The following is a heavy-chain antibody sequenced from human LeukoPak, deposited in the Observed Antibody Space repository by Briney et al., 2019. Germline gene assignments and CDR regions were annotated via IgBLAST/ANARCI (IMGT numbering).Heavy chain of an antibody. CDR1: GFTFSSYA. CDR3: AKESRTDIVVVVAATKLGNYFDY. Sequence: GGSLRLSCAASGFTFSSYAMSLVRQAPGKGLEWVSAMSGSGGSTYYADSVKGRFTISRDNSKNTLYLQMNSLRAEDTAVYYCAKESRTDIVVVVAATKLGNYFDYWGQGTLVTVSS. CDR2: MSGSGGST. J-gene: IGHJ4*02. D-gene: IGHD2-15*01. V-gene: IGHV3-23*01.